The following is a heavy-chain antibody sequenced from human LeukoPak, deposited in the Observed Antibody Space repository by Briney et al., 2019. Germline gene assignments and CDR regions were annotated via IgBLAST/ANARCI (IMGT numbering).Heavy chain of an antibody. CDR2: ITGSGGST. CDR3: AKRLKGWNYVDY. Sequence: GASLRLSCAASGFTFSSYAMSWVRQAPGKGLEWVSAITGSGGSTYYADSVEGRFTISRDNSKNTLYLQMNSLRAEDTAVYYRAKRLKGWNYVDYWGQGTLVTVSS. D-gene: IGHD6-19*01. CDR1: GFTFSSYA. J-gene: IGHJ4*02. V-gene: IGHV3-23*01.